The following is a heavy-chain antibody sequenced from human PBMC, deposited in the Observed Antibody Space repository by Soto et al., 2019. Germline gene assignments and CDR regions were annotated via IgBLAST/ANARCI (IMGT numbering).Heavy chain of an antibody. J-gene: IGHJ4*02. D-gene: IGHD2-21*02. CDR3: ARDHNCGGDCYVYFDY. V-gene: IGHV4-30-4*08. CDR1: GGSVSSDGHY. CDR2: IYYSGST. Sequence: SETLSLTCTVSGGSVSSDGHYWGWIRQPPGKGLEWIGYIYYSGSTYYNPSLKSRVTISVDTSKNQFSLKLSSVTAADTAVYYCARDHNCGGDCYVYFDYWGQGTLVTVSS.